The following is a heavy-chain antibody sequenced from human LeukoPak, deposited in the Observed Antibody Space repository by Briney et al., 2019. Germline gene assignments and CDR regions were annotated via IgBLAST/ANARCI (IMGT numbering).Heavy chain of an antibody. CDR2: ISWNSGSI. V-gene: IGHV3-9*01. J-gene: IGHJ1*01. D-gene: IGHD6-13*01. Sequence: GGSLRLSCAASGFTFDDYAMHWVRQAPGKGLEWVSGISWNSGSIGYADSVKGRFTISRDNAKNSLYLQMNSLRAEDTALYYCAKVGYSSSWSHPGYFQHWGQGTLVTVSS. CDR1: GFTFDDYA. CDR3: AKVGYSSSWSHPGYFQH.